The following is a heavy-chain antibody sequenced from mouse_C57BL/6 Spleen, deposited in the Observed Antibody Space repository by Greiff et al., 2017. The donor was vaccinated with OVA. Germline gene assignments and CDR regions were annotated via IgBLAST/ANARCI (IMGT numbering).Heavy chain of an antibody. CDR1: GYTFTSYW. J-gene: IGHJ4*01. CDR2: IDPSDSYT. Sequence: VKLQQPGAELVMPGASVKLSCKASGYTFTSYWMHWVKQRPGQGLEWIGEIDPSDSYTNYNQKFKGKSTLTVDKSSSTAYMQLSSLTSEDSAVYYCARTSYYDYDDYAMDYWGQGTSVTVSS. D-gene: IGHD2-4*01. CDR3: ARTSYYDYDDYAMDY. V-gene: IGHV1-69*01.